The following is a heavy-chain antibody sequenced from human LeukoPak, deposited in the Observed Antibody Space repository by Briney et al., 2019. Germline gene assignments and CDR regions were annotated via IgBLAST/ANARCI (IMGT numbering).Heavy chain of an antibody. CDR2: IYYSGST. J-gene: IGHJ4*02. V-gene: IGHV4-39*01. CDR3: ARRGYIGSSWYFDY. CDR1: GGSISSSSYY. D-gene: IGHD6-13*01. Sequence: SETLSLTCTVSGGSISSSSYYWGWIRQPPGKGLEWIGSIYYSGSTYYNPSLKSRVTISVDTSKNQFSLKLSSVTAADTAVYYCARRGYIGSSWYFDYWGQGTLVTVSS.